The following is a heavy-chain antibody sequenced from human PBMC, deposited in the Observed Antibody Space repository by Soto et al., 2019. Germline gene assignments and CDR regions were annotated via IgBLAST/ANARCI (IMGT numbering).Heavy chain of an antibody. CDR2: IVVGSGNT. D-gene: IGHD2-2*01. Sequence: QMQLVQSGPEVKKPGTSVKVSCKASGFTFTSSAVQWVRQARGQRLEWIGWIVVGSGNTNYAQKFQERVTITRDMSTSTAYMELSRLRSEDTAVYYCAAERFYCISTSCYGNYWGQGTLVTVSS. CDR1: GFTFTSSA. V-gene: IGHV1-58*01. CDR3: AAERFYCISTSCYGNY. J-gene: IGHJ4*02.